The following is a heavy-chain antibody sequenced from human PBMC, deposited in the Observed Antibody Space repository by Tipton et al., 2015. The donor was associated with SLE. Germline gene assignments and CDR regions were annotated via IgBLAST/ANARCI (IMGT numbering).Heavy chain of an antibody. Sequence: TLSLTCAVYGGSFRAYYWSWIRQPPGKGLEWIGSIYYSGSTYYNPSLKSRVTISVDTSKNQFSLKLSSVTAADTAVYYCARGPGTIFGVAENYWGQGTLVTVSS. CDR1: GGSFRAYY. CDR3: ARGPGTIFGVAENY. D-gene: IGHD3-3*01. J-gene: IGHJ4*02. CDR2: IYYSGST. V-gene: IGHV4-34*01.